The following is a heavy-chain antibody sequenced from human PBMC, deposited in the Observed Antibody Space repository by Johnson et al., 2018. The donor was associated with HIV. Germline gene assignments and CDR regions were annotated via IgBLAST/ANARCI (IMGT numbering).Heavy chain of an antibody. CDR1: GFTFTSFA. Sequence: VLLVESGGGVVQPGTSLRLSCAASGFTFTSFAMHWVRQAPGKGLEWVSGINWNGGSTGYADSVNGRFTISRDNAKNSLYLQMNSLRAEDTAFYYCARSRGGSSEDAFDSWGQGTMVTVSS. J-gene: IGHJ3*02. CDR3: ARSRGGSSEDAFDS. D-gene: IGHD1-26*01. V-gene: IGHV3-20*04. CDR2: INWNGGST.